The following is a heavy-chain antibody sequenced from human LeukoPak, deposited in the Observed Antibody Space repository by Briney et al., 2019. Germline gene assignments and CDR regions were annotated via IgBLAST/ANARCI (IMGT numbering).Heavy chain of an antibody. V-gene: IGHV3-23*01. CDR1: GFTFSNYA. D-gene: IGHD3-16*01. CDR3: AKGGPYGGNYYYGMDV. J-gene: IGHJ6*02. Sequence: GGSLRLSCAASGFTFSNYAMNWVRQAPGKGLEWVSAIGGSGDTTYYGDSVKGRFTISRDSSKHTLHLQMNSLRAEDTAVYYCAKGGPYGGNYYYGMDVWGQGTTVTVSS. CDR2: IGGSGDTT.